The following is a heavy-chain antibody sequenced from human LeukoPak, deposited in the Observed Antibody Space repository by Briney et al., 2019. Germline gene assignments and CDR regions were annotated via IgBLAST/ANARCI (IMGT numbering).Heavy chain of an antibody. Sequence: PGGSLRLSCAASGFTFSNAWMSWVRQAPGKGLEWVGRSKSKTDGGTTDYAAPVKGRFTISRDDSKNTLYLQMNSLKTEDTAVYYCTTGSPARDIVVVPAADWGQGTLVTVSS. CDR1: GFTFSNAW. CDR2: SKSKTDGGTT. CDR3: TTGSPARDIVVVPAAD. V-gene: IGHV3-15*01. D-gene: IGHD2-2*01. J-gene: IGHJ4*02.